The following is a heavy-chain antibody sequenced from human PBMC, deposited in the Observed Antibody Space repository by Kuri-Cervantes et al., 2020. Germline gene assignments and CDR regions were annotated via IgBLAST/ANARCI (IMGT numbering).Heavy chain of an antibody. Sequence: ASVKVSCKASGYTFTSYGISWVRQAPGQGLEWMGWISAYNGNTNYAQKLQGRVTMTTDTSTNTVYMELSSLRSEDTAVYYCARESPRAFRFDPWGQGTLVTVSS. CDR2: ISAYNGNT. V-gene: IGHV1-18*01. J-gene: IGHJ5*02. CDR3: ARESPRAFRFDP. CDR1: GYTFTSYG.